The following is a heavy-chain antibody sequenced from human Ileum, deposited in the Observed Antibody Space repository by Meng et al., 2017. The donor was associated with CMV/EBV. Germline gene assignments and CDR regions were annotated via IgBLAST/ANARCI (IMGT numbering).Heavy chain of an antibody. J-gene: IGHJ4*02. V-gene: IGHV3-23*01. D-gene: IGHD6-13*01. CDR2: MSGTGDNT. Sequence: VTFSSYAMSWVRQAPEKALEWVARMSGTGDNTYYADSVKGRFTISRDNSENMLYLQVNSLRAEDTALYYCAKVTIPVAGAGGYHFDYWGQGILVTVSS. CDR3: AKVTIPVAGAGGYHFDY. CDR1: VTFSSYA.